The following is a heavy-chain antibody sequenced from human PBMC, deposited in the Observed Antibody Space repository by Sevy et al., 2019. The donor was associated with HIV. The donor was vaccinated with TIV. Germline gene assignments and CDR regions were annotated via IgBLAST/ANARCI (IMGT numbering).Heavy chain of an antibody. V-gene: IGHV3-48*02. CDR3: ARDETCSGGSCYFDY. Sequence: GGSLRLSCAASGFTLSSYSMNWVRQAPGKGLEWVSYISSSSSTIYYTDSVKGRFTSSRDNAKNSLYLQMNSLRDEDTAIYYCARDETCSGGSCYFDYWGQGTLVTVSS. D-gene: IGHD2-15*01. CDR2: ISSSSSTI. J-gene: IGHJ4*02. CDR1: GFTLSSYS.